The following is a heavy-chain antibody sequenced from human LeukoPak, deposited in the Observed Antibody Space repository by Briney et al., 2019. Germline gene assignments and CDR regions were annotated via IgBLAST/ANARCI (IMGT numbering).Heavy chain of an antibody. Sequence: PSETLSLTCTVSGYSISSGYYWGWIRQPPGKGLEWIGSIYHSGNTYYNPSLKSRVTISVDTSKNQFSLKLTSATAADTAVYYCARNLGYYDILIGHYLDAFDIWGQGTMVTVSS. CDR2: IYHSGNT. CDR3: ARNLGYYDILIGHYLDAFDI. J-gene: IGHJ3*02. D-gene: IGHD3-9*01. CDR1: GYSISSGYY. V-gene: IGHV4-38-2*02.